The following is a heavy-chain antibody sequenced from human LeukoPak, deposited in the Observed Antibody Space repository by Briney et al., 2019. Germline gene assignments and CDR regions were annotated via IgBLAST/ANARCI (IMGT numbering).Heavy chain of an antibody. J-gene: IGHJ4*02. CDR3: ATEGASNFDY. CDR1: GLTFSSYS. D-gene: IGHD4-11*01. CDR2: ISGSSSSI. V-gene: IGHV3-48*02. Sequence: RSGGSLRLSCVVSGLTFSSYSMNWVRQAPGKGLEWVSYISGSSSSIYYADSVKGRFTISRDNARNSLYLQMNSLRDEDTAVYYCATEGASNFDYWGQGTLVTVSS.